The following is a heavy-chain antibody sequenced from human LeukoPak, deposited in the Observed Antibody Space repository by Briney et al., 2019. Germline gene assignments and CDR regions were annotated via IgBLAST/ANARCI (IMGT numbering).Heavy chain of an antibody. D-gene: IGHD6-19*01. V-gene: IGHV1-69*06. CDR1: GGTFSSYA. J-gene: IGHJ6*03. Sequence: SVKVSCKASGGTFSSYAISWVRQAPGQGLEWMGGIIPIFGTANYAQKFQGRVTITADKSTSTAYMELSSLRSEDTAVYYCARSIAVAVFDYYYMDVWGKGTTVTVSS. CDR2: IIPIFGTA. CDR3: ARSIAVAVFDYYYMDV.